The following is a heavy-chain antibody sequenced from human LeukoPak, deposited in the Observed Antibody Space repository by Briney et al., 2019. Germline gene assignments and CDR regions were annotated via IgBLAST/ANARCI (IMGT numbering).Heavy chain of an antibody. CDR2: ISYSGQTT. D-gene: IGHD2-8*01. CDR3: ARDGRWIKKYAGSSPV. J-gene: IGHJ4*02. Sequence: GGSLRLSCVGSGFTFSTYEMNWVRQAPGKGLEWLSDISYSGQTTYYADSVKGRFTISRDNAKNSLYLQINSLRVEDTAVYYCARDGRWIKKYAGSSPVWGQGTLVTVSS. CDR1: GFTFSTYE. V-gene: IGHV3-48*03.